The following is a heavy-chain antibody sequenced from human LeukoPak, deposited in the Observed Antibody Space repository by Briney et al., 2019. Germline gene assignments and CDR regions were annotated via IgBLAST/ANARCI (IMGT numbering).Heavy chain of an antibody. V-gene: IGHV3-30*18. CDR3: AKTYGDSFFDY. J-gene: IGHJ4*02. D-gene: IGHD4-17*01. CDR1: GFTFSSYG. Sequence: QPGGSLRLSCAASGFTFSSYGMHWVRLAPGKGLEWVAVISYDGSNKYYADSVKGRFTISRDNSKNTLYLQMNSLRAEDTAVYYCAKTYGDSFFDYWGQGTLVTVSS. CDR2: ISYDGSNK.